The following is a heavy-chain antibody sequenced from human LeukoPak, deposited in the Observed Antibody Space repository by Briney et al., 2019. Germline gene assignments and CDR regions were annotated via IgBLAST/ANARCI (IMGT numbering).Heavy chain of an antibody. Sequence: GGSLRLSCAASGFTFSGYYMTWIRQGPGKGLEWVSYISGSGGTILHADSVKGRFTISRDNTKNTLYLHMSSLRAEDTAVYYCARGKTSQNIVTRKTYNWFDPWGQGTLVTVSS. D-gene: IGHD2/OR15-2a*01. J-gene: IGHJ5*02. CDR1: GFTFSGYY. CDR2: ISGSGGTI. V-gene: IGHV3-11*04. CDR3: ARGKTSQNIVTRKTYNWFDP.